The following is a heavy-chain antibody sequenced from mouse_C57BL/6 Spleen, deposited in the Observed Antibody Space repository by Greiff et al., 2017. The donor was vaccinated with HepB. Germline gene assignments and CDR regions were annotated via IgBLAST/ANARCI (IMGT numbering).Heavy chain of an antibody. V-gene: IGHV5-6*02. Sequence: EVMLVESGGDLVKPGGSLKLSCAASGFTFSSYGMSWVRQTPDKRLEWVATISSGGSYTYYPDSVKGRFTISRENAKNTLYLQMSSLKSEDTAMYYCARPPRGGYFDVWGTGTTVTVSS. CDR1: GFTFSSYG. CDR3: ARPPRGGYFDV. J-gene: IGHJ1*03. CDR2: ISSGGSYT.